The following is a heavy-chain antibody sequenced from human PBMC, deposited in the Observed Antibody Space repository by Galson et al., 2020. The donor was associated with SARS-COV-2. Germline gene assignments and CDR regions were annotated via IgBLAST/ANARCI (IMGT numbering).Heavy chain of an antibody. D-gene: IGHD6-13*01. CDR1: GFTFSSYW. J-gene: IGHJ6*02. V-gene: IGHV3-7*01. CDR3: ARDSLAAAGTGTPNYYGMDV. CDR2: IKQDGSEK. Sequence: LSLTCAASGFTFSSYWMSWVRQAPGKGLEWVANIKQDGSEKYYVDSVKGRFTISRDNAKNSLYLQMNSLRAEDTAVYYCARDSLAAAGTGTPNYYGMDVWGQGTTVTVSS.